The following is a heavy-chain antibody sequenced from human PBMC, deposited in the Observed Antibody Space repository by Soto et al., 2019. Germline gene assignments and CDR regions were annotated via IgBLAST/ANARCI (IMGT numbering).Heavy chain of an antibody. D-gene: IGHD2-15*01. J-gene: IGHJ3*02. CDR3: AREIRYCGGGSCYTVGAFDI. CDR2: ISSSSSDI. CDR1: GFTFSDYY. Sequence: EVQLVESGGGLVKTGGSLRLSCAASGFTFSDYYINWVRQAPGKGLEWVSSISSSSSDIYYAESVKGRFTVSRDNDKNSLSLQLNRLRDEETAVYYCAREIRYCGGGSCYTVGAFDIWGQGTMVTVSS. V-gene: IGHV3-21*01.